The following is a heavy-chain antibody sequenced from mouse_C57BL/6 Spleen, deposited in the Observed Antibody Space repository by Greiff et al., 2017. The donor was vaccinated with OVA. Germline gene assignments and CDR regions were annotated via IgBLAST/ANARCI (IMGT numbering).Heavy chain of an antibody. CDR1: GYTFTSYW. Sequence: VQLQQPGAELVKPGASVKMSCKASGYTFTSYWITWVKQRPGQGLEWIGDIYPGSGSTNYNEKFKSKATLTVDTSSSTAYMQLSSLTSEDSAVYYCARGDYGGAWFAYWGQGTLVTVSA. J-gene: IGHJ3*01. D-gene: IGHD2-4*01. V-gene: IGHV1-55*01. CDR3: ARGDYGGAWFAY. CDR2: IYPGSGST.